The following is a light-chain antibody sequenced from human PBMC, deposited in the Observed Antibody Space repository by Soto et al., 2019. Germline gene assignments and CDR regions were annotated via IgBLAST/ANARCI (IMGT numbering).Light chain of an antibody. Sequence: SVLARPAALSVFPRQSITMSSAGTNSDVGGYHYVSWYQQHPGKAPKLLIYEVSTRPSGVSNRFSGSKSGNTASLTISWLQAEDEADYYCTSHTTTCPYVFGGGTKVT. V-gene: IGLV2-14*01. J-gene: IGLJ1*01. CDR2: EVS. CDR1: NSDVGGYHY. CDR3: TSHTTTCPYV.